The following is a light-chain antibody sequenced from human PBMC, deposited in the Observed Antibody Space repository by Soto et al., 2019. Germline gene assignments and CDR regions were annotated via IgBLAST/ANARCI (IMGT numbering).Light chain of an antibody. CDR3: CSFASGATSWV. J-gene: IGLJ3*02. CDR2: EVS. Sequence: QSALTQPASVSGSPGQSITISCTGTSNDIGSYNRVSWYQQHPGKVPKLMIYEVSKRPSGVSSRFSGSKSGNTASLTISGLQAEDEADYYCCSFASGATSWVFGGGTKLTVL. V-gene: IGLV2-23*02. CDR1: SNDIGSYNR.